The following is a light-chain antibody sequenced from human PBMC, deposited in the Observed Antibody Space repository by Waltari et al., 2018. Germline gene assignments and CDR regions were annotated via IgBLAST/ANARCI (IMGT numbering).Light chain of an antibody. CDR3: QSYDRSLGGFYV. CDR2: GVN. V-gene: IGLV1-40*01. Sequence: QSVLTQPPSVSGPPGQRVTISCTGSGSNIGAGFDVHWHRQLPGRAPQLLIFGVNGRPSGVPDRFSGTKSGSSASLAIAGLQAEDEADYCCQSYDRSLGGFYVFGNGTKVTVL. CDR1: GSNIGAGFD. J-gene: IGLJ1*01.